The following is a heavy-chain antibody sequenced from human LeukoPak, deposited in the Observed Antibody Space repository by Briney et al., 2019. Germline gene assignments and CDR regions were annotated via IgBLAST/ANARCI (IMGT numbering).Heavy chain of an antibody. D-gene: IGHD4/OR15-4a*01. CDR2: INWNGGST. Sequence: GGSLRLSCAASGFTFDDYGMSWVRQAPGKGLEWVSGINWNGGSTGYADSVKGRFTISRDNSKSILYLQMNSLRAEDTAVYYCAKSASAYYYMDVWGKGTTVTVSS. CDR3: AKSASAYYYMDV. CDR1: GFTFDDYG. J-gene: IGHJ6*03. V-gene: IGHV3-20*04.